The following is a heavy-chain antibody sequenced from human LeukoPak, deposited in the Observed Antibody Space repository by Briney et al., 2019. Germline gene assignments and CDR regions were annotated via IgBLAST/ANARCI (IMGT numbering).Heavy chain of an antibody. J-gene: IGHJ4*02. Sequence: GRSLRLSFAASGFTFSSYGMHWVRQAPGKGLEGVAVICYDGSNKYYADSVKGRFTISRDNSKNTLYLQMNSLRAEDTAVYYCARGSTTVTPFFDYWGQGTLVTVSS. CDR2: ICYDGSNK. CDR3: ARGSTTVTPFFDY. V-gene: IGHV3-33*01. CDR1: GFTFSSYG. D-gene: IGHD4-17*01.